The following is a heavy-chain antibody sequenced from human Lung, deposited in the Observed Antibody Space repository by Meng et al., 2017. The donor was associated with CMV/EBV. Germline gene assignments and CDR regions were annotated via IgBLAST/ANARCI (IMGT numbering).Heavy chain of an antibody. CDR3: ARESSNGYFDY. CDR1: GYTFTGYY. J-gene: IGHJ4*02. Sequence: SVXVSCNASGYTFTGYYMHWVRQAPGQGLEWMGWINPNSGGTNYAQKFQGRVTMTRDTSISTAYMELSRLRSDDTAVYYCARESSNGYFDYWGQGTLVTVSS. V-gene: IGHV1-2*02. D-gene: IGHD2-8*01. CDR2: INPNSGGT.